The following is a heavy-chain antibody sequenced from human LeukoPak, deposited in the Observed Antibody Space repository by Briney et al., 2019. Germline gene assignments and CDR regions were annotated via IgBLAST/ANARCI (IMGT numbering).Heavy chain of an antibody. CDR1: GYTFTGYY. D-gene: IGHD6-19*01. Sequence: GASVKVSCKASGYTFTGYYMHWVRQAPGQGLEWMGWINPNSGGTNYAQKFQGRVTMTRDTSISTAYMELSRLRSDDTAVYYCARAQAYRSGWALFDYWGQGTLVTVSS. V-gene: IGHV1-2*02. CDR2: INPNSGGT. J-gene: IGHJ4*02. CDR3: ARAQAYRSGWALFDY.